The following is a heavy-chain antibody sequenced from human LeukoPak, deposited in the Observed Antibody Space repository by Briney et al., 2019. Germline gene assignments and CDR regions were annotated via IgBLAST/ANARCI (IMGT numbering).Heavy chain of an antibody. D-gene: IGHD3-22*01. CDR1: GGSINSGSYY. V-gene: IGHV4-61*02. J-gene: IGHJ3*02. CDR2: IYTSGST. Sequence: SETLSLTCTVSGGSINSGSYYWSWIRQPAGKGLEWIGRIYTSGSTNYNPSLKSRVTISVDTSENQFSLKLSSVTAADTAVYYCARDPHYYDSSGSPGAFDIWGQGTMVTVSS. CDR3: ARDPHYYDSSGSPGAFDI.